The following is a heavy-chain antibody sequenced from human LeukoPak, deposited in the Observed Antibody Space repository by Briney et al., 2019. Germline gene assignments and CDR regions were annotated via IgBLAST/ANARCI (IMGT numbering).Heavy chain of an antibody. Sequence: LRLSCAASGFTFGDYAMHWVRHAPGKGLEWIGYIYHSGSTYYNPSLKSRVTISVDRSKNQYSLKLSSVTAADTAVYYCARDQWGSYFDYWGQGTLVTVSS. D-gene: IGHD1-26*01. J-gene: IGHJ4*02. CDR3: ARDQWGSYFDY. CDR1: GFTFGDYA. V-gene: IGHV4-30-2*01. CDR2: IYHSGST.